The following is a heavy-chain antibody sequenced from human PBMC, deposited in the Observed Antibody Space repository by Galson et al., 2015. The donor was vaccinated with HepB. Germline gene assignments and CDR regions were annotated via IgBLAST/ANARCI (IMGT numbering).Heavy chain of an antibody. D-gene: IGHD2/OR15-2a*01. CDR1: GYSFTTYW. Sequence: QSGAEVKKPGESLKISCKGSGYSFTTYWIGWVRQMPGKGLEWMGIIYPDDSDTRYSPSFQGQVTISADQSISTAYLHWSSLKASDTAMYYCARQAYFDAFDIWGQGTMVTVSS. CDR2: IYPDDSDT. V-gene: IGHV5-51*01. J-gene: IGHJ3*02. CDR3: ARQAYFDAFDI.